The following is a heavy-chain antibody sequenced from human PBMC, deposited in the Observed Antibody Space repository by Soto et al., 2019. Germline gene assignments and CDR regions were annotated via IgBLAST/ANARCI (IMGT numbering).Heavy chain of an antibody. Sequence: EVRLVESGGGLVQPGGSLRLSCAAFGFTVSSSYMTWVRLAPGKGLEWVSLVYSGGATHYAASVKGRFTISTHSSQNTLFLQMNSLRTEDTATYYCVRGRYGSEIHWGQGTKGTVSS. D-gene: IGHD3-10*01. CDR2: VYSGGAT. J-gene: IGHJ4*02. CDR1: GFTVSSSY. V-gene: IGHV3-53*04. CDR3: VRGRYGSEIH.